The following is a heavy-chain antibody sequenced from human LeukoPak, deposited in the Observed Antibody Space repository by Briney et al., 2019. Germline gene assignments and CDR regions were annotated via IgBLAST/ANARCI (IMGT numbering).Heavy chain of an antibody. CDR1: GFTFSSYW. Sequence: PGGSLRLSCAASGFTFSSYWMSWVRQAPGKGLEWVANIKQDGKGKYYLDSVKGRFTISRDNSKNTLYLQMNSLRAEDTAVYYCAKSLGGDYGSGSYYVVFDSWGQGTLVTVSS. CDR2: IKQDGKGK. D-gene: IGHD3-10*01. CDR3: AKSLGGDYGSGSYYVVFDS. J-gene: IGHJ4*02. V-gene: IGHV3-7*03.